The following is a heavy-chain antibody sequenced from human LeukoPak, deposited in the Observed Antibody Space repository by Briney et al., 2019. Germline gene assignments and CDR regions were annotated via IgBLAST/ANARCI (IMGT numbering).Heavy chain of an antibody. CDR2: TNPSGGST. Sequence: ASVKVSCKASGYTFTSYYMHWVRQALGQGLEWMGITNPSGGSTSYAQKFQGRVTMTRDTSTSAVYMELSSLRSEDTAVYYCARQLWLHPFDYWGQGTLVTVSS. D-gene: IGHD5-18*01. V-gene: IGHV1-46*01. J-gene: IGHJ4*02. CDR1: GYTFTSYY. CDR3: ARQLWLHPFDY.